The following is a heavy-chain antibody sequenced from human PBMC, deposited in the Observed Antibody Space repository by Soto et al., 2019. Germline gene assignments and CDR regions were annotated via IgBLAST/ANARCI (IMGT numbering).Heavy chain of an antibody. J-gene: IGHJ4*02. D-gene: IGHD6-19*01. CDR3: ADMRGQWLPRD. CDR1: GGSISGSDYY. CDR2: IHRTGTA. V-gene: IGHV4-39*01. Sequence: QLQLQESGPGLVEPSETLSLTCTVSGGSISGSDYYWAWLRQPPGKGLEWLGTIHRTGTAYYNPSLKSRVTLSVDTSKNQFFLNLNSVSAADTAIYFCADMRGQWLPRDWGQGTLVTVSS.